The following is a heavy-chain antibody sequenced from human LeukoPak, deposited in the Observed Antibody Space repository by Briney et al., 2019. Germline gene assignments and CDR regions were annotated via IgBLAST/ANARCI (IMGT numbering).Heavy chain of an antibody. CDR3: ARGARKGDDYGGFFDY. CDR1: GFTFSSYA. Sequence: GRSLRLSCAASGFTFSSYALHWVRQAPGKGLEWVAVISYDGSYKDYPDSVKGRFTISRDNSKNTLYLQMNSLRAEDTAVYYCARGARKGDDYGGFFDYWGQGTLVTVSS. V-gene: IGHV3-30*04. J-gene: IGHJ4*02. D-gene: IGHD4-23*01. CDR2: ISYDGSYK.